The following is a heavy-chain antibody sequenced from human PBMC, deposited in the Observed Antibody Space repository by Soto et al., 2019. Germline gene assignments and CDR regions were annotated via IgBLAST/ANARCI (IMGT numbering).Heavy chain of an antibody. D-gene: IGHD3-22*01. Sequence: QMQLVQSGREVKKPGTSVKVSCKASGFTFPSSAVQWVRQARGQRLEWIARIVVGSGNTNYAQKFQERLTISRDISTNTAYMELSSLRSEDTAVYYCAAVPYYYDTSGTYCDYWGQGTLVTVSS. CDR1: GFTFPSSA. CDR2: IVVGSGNT. J-gene: IGHJ4*02. CDR3: AAVPYYYDTSGTYCDY. V-gene: IGHV1-58*01.